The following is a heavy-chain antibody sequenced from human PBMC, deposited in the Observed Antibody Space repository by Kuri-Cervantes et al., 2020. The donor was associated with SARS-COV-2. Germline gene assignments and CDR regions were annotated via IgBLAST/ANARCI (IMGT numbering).Heavy chain of an antibody. Sequence: ESLKISCAASGFTLSSYWMSWVRQAPGKGLEWIGEINHSGSTNYNPSLKSRVTISVDTSKNQFSLKLSSVTAADTAVYYCASEDSSGYFEWFDPWGQGTLVTVSS. J-gene: IGHJ5*02. CDR2: INHSGST. CDR3: ASEDSSGYFEWFDP. D-gene: IGHD3-22*01. V-gene: IGHV4-34*01. CDR1: GFTLSSYW.